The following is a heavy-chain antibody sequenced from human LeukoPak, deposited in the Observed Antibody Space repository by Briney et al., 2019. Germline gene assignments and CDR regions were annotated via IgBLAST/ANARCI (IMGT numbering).Heavy chain of an antibody. J-gene: IGHJ4*02. CDR1: GSTFSNDY. CDR2: ISSAGNTV. Sequence: PGGSLRLSCAASGSTFSNDYMNRIRLAPGKGLEWVAHISSAGNTVYYADSVNGRFTIPRDNVKESLYLQMNSLRAEDTAVYYCTRGVFSDLWGQGTLVTVSS. V-gene: IGHV3-11*01. CDR3: TRGVFSDL. D-gene: IGHD2/OR15-2a*01.